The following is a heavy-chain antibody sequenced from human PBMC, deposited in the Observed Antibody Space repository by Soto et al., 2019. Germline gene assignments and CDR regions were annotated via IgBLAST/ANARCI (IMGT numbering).Heavy chain of an antibody. J-gene: IGHJ4*02. CDR2: IYYSGST. CDR1: GGSISSSSYY. V-gene: IGHV4-39*01. CDR3: ATLWGQD. Sequence: QLQLQESGPGLVKPSETLSLTCTVSGGSISSSSYYWGWIRQPPGKGLEWIGKIYYSGSTYYNPSLKSRGTISVDTSKNQFSLKLSSGTAADAAVYYCATLWGQDWGQGTLVTVSS. D-gene: IGHD3-10*01.